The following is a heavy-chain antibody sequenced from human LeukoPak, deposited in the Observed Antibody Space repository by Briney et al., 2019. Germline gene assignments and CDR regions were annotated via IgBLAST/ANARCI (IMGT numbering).Heavy chain of an antibody. J-gene: IGHJ5*02. CDR3: ARQGFDWFIKGNWFDP. Sequence: PSETLSLTCTVSGGSISSSSYYWGWIRQPPGKGLEWIGTIYYSGSTYYNPSLKSRVTISVDTSKNQFSLKLSSVTAADTAVYHCARQGFDWFIKGNWFDPWGQGTLVTVSS. D-gene: IGHD3-9*01. CDR1: GGSISSSSYY. CDR2: IYYSGST. V-gene: IGHV4-39*01.